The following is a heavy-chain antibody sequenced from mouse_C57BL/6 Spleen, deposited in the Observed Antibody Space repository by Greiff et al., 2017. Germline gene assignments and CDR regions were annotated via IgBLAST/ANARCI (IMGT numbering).Heavy chain of an antibody. Sequence: EVKLVESGAELVKPGASVKLSCTASGSNIKDYYMHWVKQRTEQGLEWIGRFDPEDGETNYAPKFQGKATITADTSSNTAYLQLSILTSEDTAVYYCAPSITTVEEGAMDDWGQGTSVTVSS. CDR3: APSITTVEEGAMDD. V-gene: IGHV14-2*01. CDR1: GSNIKDYY. J-gene: IGHJ4*01. CDR2: FDPEDGET. D-gene: IGHD1-1*01.